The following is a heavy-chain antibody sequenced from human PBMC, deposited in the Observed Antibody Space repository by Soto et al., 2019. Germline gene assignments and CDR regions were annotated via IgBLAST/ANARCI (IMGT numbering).Heavy chain of an antibody. CDR2: IIPIPGIA. D-gene: IGHD2-8*01. CDR3: ARAQSGVTDY. J-gene: IGHJ4*02. Sequence: QVQLVQSGAEVKKPGSSVKVSCKASVGTFSSYTISWVRQAPGQGLEWMGRIIPIPGIANNAQKFQGRVTITADKSTSTAYMELSSLRSEDTAVYYCARAQSGVTDYWGQGTLVTVSS. V-gene: IGHV1-69*02. CDR1: VGTFSSYT.